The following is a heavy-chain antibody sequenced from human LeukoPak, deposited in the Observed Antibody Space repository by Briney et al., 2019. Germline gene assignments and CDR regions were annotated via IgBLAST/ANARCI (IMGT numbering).Heavy chain of an antibody. CDR2: IYQSETA. Sequence: SETLSLTCTVSGYSISSGYFWGWMRQPPGKGLEWIGSIYQSETAHYNPSLKSRVTISVDTSKNQFSLKLRSVMAADTAMYYCARRGYSGYEFFDYWGQGTLVTVSS. D-gene: IGHD5-12*01. J-gene: IGHJ4*02. CDR1: GYSISSGYF. V-gene: IGHV4-38-2*02. CDR3: ARRGYSGYEFFDY.